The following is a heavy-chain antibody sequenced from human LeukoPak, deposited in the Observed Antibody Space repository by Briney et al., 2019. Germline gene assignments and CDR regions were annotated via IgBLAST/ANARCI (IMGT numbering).Heavy chain of an antibody. CDR1: AFTFSSYG. CDR3: AKDREGRGYNYGTYFDY. Sequence: GGSLRLSCAPSAFTFSSYGMHWVRQAPGEGLEWVASISLDGSGRYYGDSVKGRFTISRDNSRNTLYLQINTLRVEDTAVYYCAKDREGRGYNYGTYFDYWSQGTLLTVTS. D-gene: IGHD5-18*01. V-gene: IGHV3-30*18. CDR2: ISLDGSGR. J-gene: IGHJ4*02.